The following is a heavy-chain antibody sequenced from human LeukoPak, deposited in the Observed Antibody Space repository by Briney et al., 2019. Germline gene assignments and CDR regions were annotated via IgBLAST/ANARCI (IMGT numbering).Heavy chain of an antibody. V-gene: IGHV3-23*01. CDR3: AKRGVVIRVILVGFHKEAYYFDS. CDR2: ISGSGGGT. Sequence: GGSLRLSCAVSGITLSNYGMSWVRQAPGKGLEWVAGISGSGGGTNYADSVRGRFTISRDNSKNTLYLQMNSLGAEDTAVYFCAKRGVVIRVILVGFHKEAYYFDSWGQGALVTVSS. CDR1: GITLSNYG. D-gene: IGHD3-22*01. J-gene: IGHJ4*02.